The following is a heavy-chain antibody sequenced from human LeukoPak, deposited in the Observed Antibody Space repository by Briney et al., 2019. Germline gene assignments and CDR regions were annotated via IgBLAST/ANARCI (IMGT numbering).Heavy chain of an antibody. V-gene: IGHV3-21*01. Sequence: NPGGSLRLSCAASGFTFGSYSMNWVRQAPGKGLEWVSSISSSSSYIYYADSVKGRFTISRDDAKNSLYLQMNSLRAEDTAVYYCASDYDAFDIWGQGTMVTVSS. CDR1: GFTFGSYS. CDR2: ISSSSSYI. J-gene: IGHJ3*02. CDR3: ASDYDAFDI.